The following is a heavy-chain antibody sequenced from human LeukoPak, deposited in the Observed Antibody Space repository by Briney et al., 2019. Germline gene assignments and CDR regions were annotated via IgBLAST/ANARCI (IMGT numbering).Heavy chain of an antibody. D-gene: IGHD2-2*01. V-gene: IGHV1-46*01. CDR2: INPSGGST. J-gene: IGHJ4*02. CDR3: ARAIRYQLLSDY. CDR1: GYTFTSYY. Sequence: ASVKVSCKASGYTFTSYYMHWVRQAPGQGLEWMGIINPSGGSTSYAQKFQGRVTITRDTSITTAYLELSSLRSEDTAVYYCARAIRYQLLSDYWGQGTLVTVSS.